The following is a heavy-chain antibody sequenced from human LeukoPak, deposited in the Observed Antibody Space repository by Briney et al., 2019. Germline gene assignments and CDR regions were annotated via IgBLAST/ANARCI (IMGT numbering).Heavy chain of an antibody. Sequence: ASVKVSCKASGYTFTSYYMHWVRQAPGQGLEWMVIINPSGGSTSYAQKFQGRVTMTRDTSTSTVYMELSSLRSEDTAVYYCARGGSIAVAGRGGLDYWGQGTLVTVSS. CDR2: INPSGGST. CDR3: ARGGSIAVAGRGGLDY. J-gene: IGHJ4*02. D-gene: IGHD6-19*01. V-gene: IGHV1-46*01. CDR1: GYTFTSYY.